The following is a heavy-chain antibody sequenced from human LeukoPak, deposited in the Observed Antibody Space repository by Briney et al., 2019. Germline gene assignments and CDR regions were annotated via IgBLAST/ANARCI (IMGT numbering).Heavy chain of an antibody. J-gene: IGHJ4*02. CDR2: IYYGGTT. CDR1: GGSISSSTYF. Sequence: PSETLSLICTVSGGSISSSTYFWGWIRQPPGKGLECIGSIYYGGTTYYNPSLKSRVTISVDTSKNQFSLKLSSVTAADTAVYYCARHPSMRAPALDYWGQGTLVTVSS. D-gene: IGHD6-25*01. V-gene: IGHV4-39*01. CDR3: ARHPSMRAPALDY.